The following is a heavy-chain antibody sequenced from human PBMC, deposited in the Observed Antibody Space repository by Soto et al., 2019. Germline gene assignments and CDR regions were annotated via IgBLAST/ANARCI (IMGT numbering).Heavy chain of an antibody. Sequence: PSETLSLTCTVSGGSINSYCWSWIRQPPGKGLEWIAYIFDSGNANYNPSLKSRVTISVDTSKNQFTLQLTSVTVADTAVYYCATSYGNAWYTFWGQGTQVTVSS. CDR2: IFDSGNA. CDR3: ATSYGNAWYTF. V-gene: IGHV4-59*01. CDR1: GGSINSYC. D-gene: IGHD6-13*01. J-gene: IGHJ4*02.